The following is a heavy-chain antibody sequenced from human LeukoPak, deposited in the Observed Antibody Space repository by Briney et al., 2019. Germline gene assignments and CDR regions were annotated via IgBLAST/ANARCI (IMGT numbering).Heavy chain of an antibody. J-gene: IGHJ5*02. V-gene: IGHV1-69*05. CDR2: IIPIFDTA. CDR3: ASHSLKEVRGVIISVGWFDH. CDR1: GGTFSCYA. D-gene: IGHD3-10*01. Sequence: PEASVTVSCKATGGTFSCYAISWLRQAPGQGLDWMGGIIPIFDTANCARKLHGRVTLNTDESTSAASMALSSLRYGDTAVHYFASHSLKEVRGVIISVGWFDHWGQGTLVTVSS.